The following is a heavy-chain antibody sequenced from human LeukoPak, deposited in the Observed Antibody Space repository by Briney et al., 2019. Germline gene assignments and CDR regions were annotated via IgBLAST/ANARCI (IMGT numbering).Heavy chain of an antibody. CDR3: ARVRGPTLKTCYMDV. CDR2: ISDRSSTI. Sequence: GESLRLSCAASGFTFTECSIIWVRQAPGKGLEWVSFISDISDRSSTIHYADSVKGRFTISRDNAERSVYLQMSSLRADDTAVYYCARVRGPTLKTCYMDVWGTGTTVTVSS. J-gene: IGHJ6*03. V-gene: IGHV3-48*04. D-gene: IGHD3-10*01. CDR1: GFTFTECS.